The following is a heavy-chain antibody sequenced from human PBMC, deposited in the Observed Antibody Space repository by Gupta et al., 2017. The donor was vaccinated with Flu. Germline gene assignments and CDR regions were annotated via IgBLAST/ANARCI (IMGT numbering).Heavy chain of an antibody. V-gene: IGHV1-2*02. J-gene: IGHJ4*02. CDR2: INPNSGDT. CDR1: GYTFTDVY. CDR3: TRGPSGGQFDY. D-gene: IGHD3-16*01. Sequence: QVQLVQSGAEVKTPGASVKVSCEASGYTFTDVYIHWIRQAPGPGLEWMGWINPNSGDTRYAQKFQGRVAMTRDTSISTVYMELSALNSDDTAIYYCTRGPSGGQFDYWGQGTLVTVSS.